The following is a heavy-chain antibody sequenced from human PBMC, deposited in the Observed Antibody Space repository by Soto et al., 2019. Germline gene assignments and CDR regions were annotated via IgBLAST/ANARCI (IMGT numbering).Heavy chain of an antibody. CDR3: ARDGSERGSYRSSYVYYYYMDV. D-gene: IGHD3-16*02. J-gene: IGHJ6*03. CDR2: IYSGGST. V-gene: IGHV3-66*01. Sequence: GGSLRLSCAASGFTVSSNYMSWVRQAPGKGLEWVSVIYSGGSTYYADSVKGRFTISRDNSKNTLYLQMNSLRAEDTAVYYCARDGSERGSYRSSYVYYYYMDVWGKGTTVTVSS. CDR1: GFTVSSNY.